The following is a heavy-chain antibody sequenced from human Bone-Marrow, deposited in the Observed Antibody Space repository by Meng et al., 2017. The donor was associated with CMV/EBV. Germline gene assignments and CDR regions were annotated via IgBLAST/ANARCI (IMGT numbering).Heavy chain of an antibody. CDR2: IDPNSDGT. J-gene: IGHJ4*02. CDR3: ARTDWRQW. CDR1: GYNFAAYD. Sequence: TVSCNTSGYNFAAYDGRWVRQGPGQGVGWRGRIDPNSDGTNTEQKYQGGGAMTNDTTSSTGYMELSGLMSDDKAVYFCARTDWRQWWGQGTLVTVSS. V-gene: IGHV1-2*02. D-gene: IGHD3-9*01.